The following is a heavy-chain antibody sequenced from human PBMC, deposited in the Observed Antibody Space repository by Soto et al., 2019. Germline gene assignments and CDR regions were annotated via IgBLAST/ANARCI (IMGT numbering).Heavy chain of an antibody. CDR1: GYSFAGYW. Sequence: SLKISCKGSGYSFAGYWITWVRQKPGKGLEWMGRIDPSDSQTYYSPSFRGHVTISVTKSITTVFLQWSSLRASDTAMYYCARQIYNSDTGPNFQYYFDSWGQGTPVTVSS. J-gene: IGHJ4*02. V-gene: IGHV5-10-1*01. CDR3: ARQIYNSDTGPNFQYYFDS. CDR2: IDPSDSQT. D-gene: IGHD3-22*01.